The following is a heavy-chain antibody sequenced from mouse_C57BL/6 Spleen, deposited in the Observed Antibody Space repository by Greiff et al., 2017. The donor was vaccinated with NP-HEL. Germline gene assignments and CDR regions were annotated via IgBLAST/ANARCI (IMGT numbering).Heavy chain of an antibody. CDR1: GYAFTNYL. D-gene: IGHD1-1*01. J-gene: IGHJ1*03. V-gene: IGHV1-54*01. CDR2: INPGSGGT. CDR3: AATVVAIWYFDV. Sequence: VQLQQSGAELVRPGTSVKVSCKASGYAFTNYLIEWVKQRPGQGLEWIGVINPGSGGTNYNEKFKGKATLTADKSSSTAYMQPSSLTSEDSAVYFCAATVVAIWYFDVWGTGTTVTVSS.